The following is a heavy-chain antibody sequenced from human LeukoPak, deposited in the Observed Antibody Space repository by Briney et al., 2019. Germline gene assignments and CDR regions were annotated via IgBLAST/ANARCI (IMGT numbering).Heavy chain of an antibody. V-gene: IGHV3-21*01. J-gene: IGHJ5*02. Sequence: GGSLRLSCAASGFTFGSYSMNWVRQAPGKGLEWVSSISSSSSYIYYADSVKGRFTISRDNAKNSLYLQMNSPRAEDTAVYYCARELRFLERLLFDPWGQGTLVTVSS. CDR1: GFTFGSYS. D-gene: IGHD3-3*01. CDR3: ARELRFLERLLFDP. CDR2: ISSSSSYI.